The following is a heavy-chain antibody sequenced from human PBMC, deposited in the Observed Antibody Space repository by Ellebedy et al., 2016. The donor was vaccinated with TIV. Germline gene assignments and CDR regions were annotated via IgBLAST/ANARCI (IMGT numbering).Heavy chain of an antibody. CDR2: ISYHGSDK. CDR1: GFNFNSYA. D-gene: IGHD3-10*01. Sequence: PGGSLRLSCAASGFNFNSYALHWVRHAPGKGLEWVSLISYHGSDKYYADSVKGRFTISRDNSKNTLDLQMNNLRTEDTAVYYCARDPDAFGDQYFDLWGQGTLVIVSS. CDR3: ARDPDAFGDQYFDL. J-gene: IGHJ5*01. V-gene: IGHV3-30*04.